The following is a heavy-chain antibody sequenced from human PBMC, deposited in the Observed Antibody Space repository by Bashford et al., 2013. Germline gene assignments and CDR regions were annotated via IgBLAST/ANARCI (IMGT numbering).Heavy chain of an antibody. Sequence: VASVKVSCKASGYTFTGYYMHWVRQAPGQGLEWMGWINPNSGGTNYAQKFQGRVTMTRDTSISTAYMELSRLRSDDTAVYYCARGGGVIVLGYFDYVGPGTLVTVSS. D-gene: IGHD3-10*01. V-gene: IGHV1-2*02. CDR2: INPNSGGT. CDR3: ARGGGVIVLGYFDY. J-gene: IGHJ4*03. CDR1: GYTFTGYY.